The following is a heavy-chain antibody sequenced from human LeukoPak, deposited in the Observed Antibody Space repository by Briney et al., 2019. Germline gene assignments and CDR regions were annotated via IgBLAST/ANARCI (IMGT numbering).Heavy chain of an antibody. V-gene: IGHV4-34*11. CDR1: GGSFSGYY. CDR2: IYYSGST. D-gene: IGHD1-1*01. CDR3: ARDRGTWNDDGFDY. Sequence: SETLSLTCAVYGGSFSGYYWNWIRQPPGKGLEWIGYIYYSGSTNYNPSLKSRVTISVDTSKNQFSLKLSSVTAADTAVYYCARDRGTWNDDGFDYWGQGTLVTVSS. J-gene: IGHJ4*02.